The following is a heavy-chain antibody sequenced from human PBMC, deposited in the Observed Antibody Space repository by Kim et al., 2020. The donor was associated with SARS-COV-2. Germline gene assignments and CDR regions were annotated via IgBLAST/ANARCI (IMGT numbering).Heavy chain of an antibody. CDR2: ISSSSSTI. Sequence: GGSLRLSCAASGFTFSSYSMNWFRQAPGKGLEWVSYISSSSSTIYYADSVKGRFTISRDNAKNSLYLQMNSLRAEDTAVYYCARDSGIAAAYYYYYGMDVWGQGTTVTVSS. CDR3: ARDSGIAAAYYYYYGMDV. V-gene: IGHV3-48*01. CDR1: GFTFSSYS. J-gene: IGHJ6*02. D-gene: IGHD6-13*01.